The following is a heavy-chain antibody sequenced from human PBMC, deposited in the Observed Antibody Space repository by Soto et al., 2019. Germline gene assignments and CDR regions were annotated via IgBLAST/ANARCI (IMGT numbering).Heavy chain of an antibody. Sequence: SETLSLTCTVSGGSITGNYWSWVRQPPGKGLEWIGYIYSSGATNYRSSLRSRVTMSVDSSKSQFSLNLTSVIAADTAVYYCARQTIFGVVTLDFWGQGMLVTV. J-gene: IGHJ4*02. CDR3: ARQTIFGVVTLDF. CDR1: GGSITGNY. D-gene: IGHD3-3*01. V-gene: IGHV4-59*01. CDR2: IYSSGAT.